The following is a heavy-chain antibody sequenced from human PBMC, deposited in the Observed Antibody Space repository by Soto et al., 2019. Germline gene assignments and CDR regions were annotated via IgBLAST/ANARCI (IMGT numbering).Heavy chain of an antibody. CDR1: GYTFSNYG. Sequence: QVQLVQCGAEVKRPGASVKVSCKASGYTFSNYGISWVRQAPGQGLEWMGWVSGYKDNTDYAQKFQGRVTMTTDTSTSTAYMEVRSLTSDDTAVYYCARDNGYSYGPYFDYWGQGTVVTVSS. D-gene: IGHD5-18*01. CDR2: VSGYKDNT. CDR3: ARDNGYSYGPYFDY. J-gene: IGHJ4*02. V-gene: IGHV1-18*01.